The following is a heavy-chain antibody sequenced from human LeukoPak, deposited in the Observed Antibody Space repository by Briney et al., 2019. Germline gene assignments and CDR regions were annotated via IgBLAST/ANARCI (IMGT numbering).Heavy chain of an antibody. J-gene: IGHJ4*02. CDR3: ARDKVEMATHFDY. Sequence: PSQTLSLTCTVSGGSISSGSYYWSWIRQPAGKGLEWIGRIYTSGSTNYNPSLKSRVTISVDTSKNQFPLKLSSVTAADTAVYYCARDKVEMATHFDYWGQGTLVTVSS. CDR2: IYTSGST. D-gene: IGHD5-24*01. V-gene: IGHV4-61*02. CDR1: GGSISSGSYY.